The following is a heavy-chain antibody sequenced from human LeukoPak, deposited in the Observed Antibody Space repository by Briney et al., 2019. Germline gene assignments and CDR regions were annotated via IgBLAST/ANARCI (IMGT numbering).Heavy chain of an antibody. CDR3: AKDRENEPPERLYGYLADY. CDR1: GFTFSSYG. CDR2: ISYDGSNK. Sequence: GGSLRLSCAASGFTFSSYGMHWVRQAPGKGLEWVAVISYDGSNKYYADSVKGRFTISRDNSKNTLYLRMNSLRAEDTAVYYCAKDRENEPPERLYGYLADYWGQGTLVTVSS. V-gene: IGHV3-30*18. D-gene: IGHD5-18*01. J-gene: IGHJ4*02.